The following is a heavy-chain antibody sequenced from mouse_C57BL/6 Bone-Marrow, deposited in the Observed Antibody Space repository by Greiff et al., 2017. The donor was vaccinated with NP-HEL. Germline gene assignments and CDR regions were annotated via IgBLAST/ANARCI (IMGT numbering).Heavy chain of an antibody. D-gene: IGHD2-1*01. Sequence: QVQLQQPGAELVKPGASVKLSCKASGYTFTSYWMQCVKQRPGQGLEWIGEIDPSDSYTNYNQKFKGKATLTVDTSSSTAYMQLSSLTSEDSAVYYCARRIYYGNSYYFDYWGQGTTLTVSS. CDR1: GYTFTSYW. CDR3: ARRIYYGNSYYFDY. J-gene: IGHJ2*01. V-gene: IGHV1-50*01. CDR2: IDPSDSYT.